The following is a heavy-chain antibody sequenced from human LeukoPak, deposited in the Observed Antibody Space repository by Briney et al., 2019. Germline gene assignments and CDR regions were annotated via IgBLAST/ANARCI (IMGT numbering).Heavy chain of an antibody. CDR3: VGALRYQLPSLDMDV. CDR1: GYTFTGYY. J-gene: IGHJ6*03. D-gene: IGHD2-2*01. V-gene: IGHV1-2*02. Sequence: GASVKVSCKASGYTFTGYYMHWVRQAPGQGLEWMGWINPNSGGTNYAQKFQGRVTMTRDTSISTAYMELSRLRSEDTAVYYCVGALRYQLPSLDMDVWGKGTTVTVSS. CDR2: INPNSGGT.